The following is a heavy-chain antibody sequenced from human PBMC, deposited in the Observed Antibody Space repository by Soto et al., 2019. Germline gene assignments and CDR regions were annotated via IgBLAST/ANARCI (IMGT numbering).Heavy chain of an antibody. J-gene: IGHJ1*01. CDR2: IYYSGSA. D-gene: IGHD3-16*02. CDR1: GGSISGSSYY. Sequence: QLQLQESGPGLVKPSETLSLTCTVSGGSISGSSYYWGWIRQPPGKGLEWIASIYYSGSAYYNPSLKSRVTISVDTSKKQFSLKMRSVTAADTAVYYSASNSYRTWGQGILVTVSS. V-gene: IGHV4-39*01. CDR3: ASNSYRT.